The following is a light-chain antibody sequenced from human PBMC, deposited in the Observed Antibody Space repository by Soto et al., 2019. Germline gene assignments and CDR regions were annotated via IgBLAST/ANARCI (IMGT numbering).Light chain of an antibody. J-gene: IGKJ1*01. CDR2: RAS. CDR3: QQRSNWPPWT. Sequence: EIVMTQSPATLSVSPGDTATLSCRASQSLGGNLAWYQQKPGQAPGLLIFRASSRATGIPARFSGSGSGTDFTLTISSLEPEDFAVYYCQQRSNWPPWTFGQGTKVDIK. V-gene: IGKV3-11*01. CDR1: QSLGGN.